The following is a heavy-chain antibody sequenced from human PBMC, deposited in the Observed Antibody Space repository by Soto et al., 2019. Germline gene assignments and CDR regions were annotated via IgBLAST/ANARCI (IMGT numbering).Heavy chain of an antibody. D-gene: IGHD2-2*02. CDR1: GFSLSTYGMR. CDR3: ARRYCSSTSCYMGFDP. V-gene: IGHV2-70*04. J-gene: IGHJ5*02. Sequence: SGPTLVNPTETLTLTCTFSGFSLSTYGMRVSWIRQSPGKALEWLARIDWDDGKFYSTSLKTRLSISRDTSKNQVVLTMTNMDPVDTATYYCARRYCSSTSCYMGFDPWGQGTRVTVSS. CDR2: IDWDDGK.